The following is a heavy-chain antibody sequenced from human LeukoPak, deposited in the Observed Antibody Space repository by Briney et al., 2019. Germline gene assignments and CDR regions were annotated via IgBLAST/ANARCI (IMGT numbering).Heavy chain of an antibody. J-gene: IGHJ6*02. Sequence: ASVKVSCKASGYTFSNYVMNWVRQAPGQGLEWMGWINTNTGNPTYAQGFTGRFVFSLDTSVSTAYLQISSLKAEDTAVYYCARDSGPGYSSSWARYYYGMGVWGQGTTVTVSS. CDR1: GYTFSNYV. CDR2: INTNTGNP. CDR3: ARDSGPGYSSSWARYYYGMGV. V-gene: IGHV7-4-1*02. D-gene: IGHD6-13*01.